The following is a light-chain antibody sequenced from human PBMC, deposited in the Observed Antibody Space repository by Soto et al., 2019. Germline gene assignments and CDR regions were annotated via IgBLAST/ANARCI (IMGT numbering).Light chain of an antibody. J-gene: IGKJ1*01. Sequence: EVVLTQSPGSLSLSPGERATLSCRASQSVISSYLAWYQQKPGQAPRLLIYDASSRATGIPDRFSGSGSGTDFTLTISRLEPEDCAVYYCQQFGGSLTWTLGQGTKVDIK. CDR2: DAS. CDR3: QQFGGSLTWT. CDR1: QSVISSY. V-gene: IGKV3-20*01.